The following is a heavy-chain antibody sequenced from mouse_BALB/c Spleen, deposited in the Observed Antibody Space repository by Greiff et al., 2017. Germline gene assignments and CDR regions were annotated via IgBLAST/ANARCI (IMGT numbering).Heavy chain of an antibody. D-gene: IGHD1-1*01. CDR3: ARKGDYGSPFAY. V-gene: IGHV3-6*02. Sequence: DVQLQESGPGLVKPSQSLSLTCSVTGYSITSGYYWNWIRQFPGNKLEWMGYIIYDGSNNYNPSLKNRISITRDTSKNQFFLKLNSVTTEDTATYYCARKGDYGSPFAYWGQGTLVTVSA. CDR1: GYSITSGYY. CDR2: IIYDGSN. J-gene: IGHJ3*01.